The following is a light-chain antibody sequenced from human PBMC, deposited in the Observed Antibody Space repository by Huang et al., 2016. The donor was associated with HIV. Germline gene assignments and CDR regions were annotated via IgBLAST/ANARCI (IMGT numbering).Light chain of an antibody. CDR1: QDISND. CDR3: QQYDYFPYT. V-gene: IGKV1-33*01. CDR2: DAS. Sequence: DIQMTQSPSSLSASVGDRVTITCQASQDISNDLNWFQQKPGKAPKLLIDDASNLKSGVPSRFSGSGSGIDFSLTISGLQPEDIATYYCQQYDYFPYTFGQGTRLDIK. J-gene: IGKJ2*01.